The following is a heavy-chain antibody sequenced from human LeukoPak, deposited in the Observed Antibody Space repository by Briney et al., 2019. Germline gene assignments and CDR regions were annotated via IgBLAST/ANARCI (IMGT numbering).Heavy chain of an antibody. Sequence: PSETLSLTCTVSGGSISSSGYSWSWIRQPPGKGLEWIGYMYHSGSTYYNPSLKSRVTISVDRSKNEFSLKLSSVTAADTAVYYCARGDTGNDAFDIWGQGTMVTVSS. V-gene: IGHV4-30-2*01. J-gene: IGHJ3*02. CDR2: MYHSGST. CDR1: GGSISSSGYS. CDR3: ARGDTGNDAFDI.